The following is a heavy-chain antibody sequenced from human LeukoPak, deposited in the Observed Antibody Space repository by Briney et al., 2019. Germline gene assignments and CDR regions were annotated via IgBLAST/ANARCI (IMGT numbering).Heavy chain of an antibody. J-gene: IGHJ4*02. V-gene: IGHV1-2*02. CDR2: INPNSGGT. CDR1: GYTFTGYY. D-gene: IGHD3-10*01. Sequence: ASVKVSCKASGYTFTGYYMHWVRQAPGQGLEWMGWINPNSGGTNYAQKFQGRVTMTRDTSISTAYMELSSLRSEDTAVYYCARGLAVRGVIEYWGQGTLVTVSS. CDR3: ARGLAVRGVIEY.